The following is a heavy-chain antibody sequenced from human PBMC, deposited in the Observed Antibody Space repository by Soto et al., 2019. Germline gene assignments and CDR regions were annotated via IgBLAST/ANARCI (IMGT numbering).Heavy chain of an antibody. CDR2: ISYSGTT. J-gene: IGHJ4*02. V-gene: IGHV4-59*01. D-gene: IGHD6-13*01. CDR3: ASHSSHWPFFDF. Sequence: SEPLSLTFTGSGGSLSSYYWRWIRRPPGMGLEWIASISYSGTTNYNSSLKIRFTLSIDTSKNQFSLKFNSVTAADTAVYYCASHSSHWPFFDFWGQGTLVT. CDR1: GGSLSSYY.